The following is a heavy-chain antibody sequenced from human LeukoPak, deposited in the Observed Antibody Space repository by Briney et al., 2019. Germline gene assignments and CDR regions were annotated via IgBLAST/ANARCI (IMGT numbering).Heavy chain of an antibody. J-gene: IGHJ4*02. Sequence: SETLSLTCTVSGGSISSSIYYWGWIRQPPGKGLEWIASIYYSGSTYYNPSLKSRVTISVDTSKNQFSLKLSSVTAADTAFYYCARLRTWDNFDYWGQGTLVIVSS. D-gene: IGHD1-26*01. CDR3: ARLRTWDNFDY. CDR1: GGSISSSIYY. V-gene: IGHV4-39*01. CDR2: IYYSGST.